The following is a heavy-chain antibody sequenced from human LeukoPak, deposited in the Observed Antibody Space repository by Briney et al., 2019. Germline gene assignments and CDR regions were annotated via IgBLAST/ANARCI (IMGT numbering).Heavy chain of an antibody. CDR3: AKDISPYYYGSGSYSPADY. Sequence: GGSLRLSCAASGFTFDDYAMHWVRQAPGKGLEWVSLISGDGGSTYYADSVKGRFTISRDNSKNSLYLQMNSLRTEDTALYYCAKDISPYYYGSGSYSPADYWGQGTLVTVSS. D-gene: IGHD3-10*01. V-gene: IGHV3-43*02. J-gene: IGHJ4*02. CDR1: GFTFDDYA. CDR2: ISGDGGST.